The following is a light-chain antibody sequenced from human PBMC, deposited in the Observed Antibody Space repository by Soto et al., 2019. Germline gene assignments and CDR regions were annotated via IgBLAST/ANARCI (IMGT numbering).Light chain of an antibody. CDR1: KLGNKY. CDR3: QAWDSSYV. V-gene: IGLV3-1*01. Sequence: SYELTQPPSVSGSPGQTANITCSGDKLGNKYTSWYQQRPGQSPVLVIYQDTRRPSGIPERFSGSNSGNTATLTISGTQTMDEADYYCQAWDSSYVFGTGTKLTVL. CDR2: QDT. J-gene: IGLJ1*01.